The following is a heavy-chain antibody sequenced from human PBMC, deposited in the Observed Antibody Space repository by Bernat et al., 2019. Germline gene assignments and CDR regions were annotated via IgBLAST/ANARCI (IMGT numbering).Heavy chain of an antibody. CDR3: ARDKWLANHYYYYGMDV. J-gene: IGHJ6*04. CDR2: ISSSGSTI. CDR1: GFTFSDYY. V-gene: IGHV3-11*01. Sequence: QVQLVESGGGLVKPGGSLRLSCAASGFTFSDYYMSWIRQAPGKGLEWVSYISSSGSTIYYADSVKGRFTISRDNAKNSLYLQMNSLRAEDTAVDYCARDKWLANHYYYYGMDVWGKGTTVTVSS. D-gene: IGHD6-19*01.